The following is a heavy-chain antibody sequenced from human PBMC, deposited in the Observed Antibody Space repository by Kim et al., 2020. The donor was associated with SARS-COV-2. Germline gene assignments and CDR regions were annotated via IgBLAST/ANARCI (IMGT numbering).Heavy chain of an antibody. V-gene: IGHV3-23*01. CDR2: ISAGVDT. D-gene: IGHD4-4*01. J-gene: IGHJ4*02. Sequence: GGSLRLSCAASGFTFSNYGLSWVRQAPGKGLECVSGISAGVDTYYADSVQGRFTISRDNSKNALILEMNSLRADDTALYYFSKVTTITAPFYDYWGQGTL. CDR1: GFTFSNYG. CDR3: SKVTTITAPFYDY.